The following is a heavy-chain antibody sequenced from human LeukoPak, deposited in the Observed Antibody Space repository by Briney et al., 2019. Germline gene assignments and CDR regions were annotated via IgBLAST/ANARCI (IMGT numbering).Heavy chain of an antibody. CDR1: GGSFSGYY. CDR2: INHIGST. V-gene: IGHV4-34*01. Sequence: SGTLSLTCAVYGGSFSGYYWSWIRQPPGKGLEWVGEINHIGSTNYNPSLKRRGTLSLDTSKNQFSLKLSSVTAADTAVYYCARGYNYYYYMDVWGKGTTVTVSS. J-gene: IGHJ6*03. CDR3: ARGYNYYYYMDV. D-gene: IGHD2-2*02.